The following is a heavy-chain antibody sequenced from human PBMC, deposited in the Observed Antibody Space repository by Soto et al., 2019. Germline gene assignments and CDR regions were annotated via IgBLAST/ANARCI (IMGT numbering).Heavy chain of an antibody. CDR1: GFTFSTYW. CDR2: IKEDASEE. Sequence: EVQLVQSGGDLVQPGGSLRLSCVASGFTFSTYWMTWVRQAAGMGLEWVAGIKEDASEEDYVDSVKGRFSISRDNAKNSLYLQLNSLRAEDTAVYYCATAVSSPFSIFDSWGQGSLVTVSS. D-gene: IGHD2-2*01. CDR3: ATAVSSPFSIFDS. J-gene: IGHJ4*02. V-gene: IGHV3-7*01.